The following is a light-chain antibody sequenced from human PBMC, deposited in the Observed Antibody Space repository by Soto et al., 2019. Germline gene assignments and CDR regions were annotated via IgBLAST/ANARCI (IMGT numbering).Light chain of an antibody. CDR2: GAS. CDR1: QSVSSN. J-gene: IGKJ4*01. Sequence: EIVMTQSPATLSVSPGERATLSCRASQSVSSNLAWYQQKPGQAPRLLIYGASDRATGIPDRFSASGSGTDFTLTISRLEPQDFAIYYCQQYGDSPLTFGGGTKVDI. CDR3: QQYGDSPLT. V-gene: IGKV3-20*01.